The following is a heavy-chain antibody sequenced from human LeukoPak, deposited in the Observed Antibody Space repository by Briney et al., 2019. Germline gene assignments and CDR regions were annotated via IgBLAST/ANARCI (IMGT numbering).Heavy chain of an antibody. D-gene: IGHD5-12*01. CDR3: ARKSSTGDFNGYDVWYFDL. CDR1: GGSISSYF. J-gene: IGHJ2*01. Sequence: SETLSLTCTVSGGSISSYFWSWLRQPPGKRLEWIGYISYSGSTDYNPSLRSRVTLSVDTSKNHLSLKLRSVTAADTAVYYCARKSSTGDFNGYDVWYFDLWGRGTLVTVSS. CDR2: ISYSGST. V-gene: IGHV4-59*08.